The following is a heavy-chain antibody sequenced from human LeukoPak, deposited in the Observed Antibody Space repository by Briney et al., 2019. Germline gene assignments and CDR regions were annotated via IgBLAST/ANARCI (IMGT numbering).Heavy chain of an antibody. V-gene: IGHV3-30-3*01. J-gene: IGHJ6*02. D-gene: IGHD1-26*01. CDR1: GFTFSSYA. Sequence: PGGSLRLSCAASGFTFSSYAMHWVRQAPGKGLEWVAVISYDGSNKYYADSVKGRFTISRDNSKNTLYLQMNSLRAEDTAVYYCARGRLLGAPWGMDVWGQGTTVTVSS. CDR3: ARGRLLGAPWGMDV. CDR2: ISYDGSNK.